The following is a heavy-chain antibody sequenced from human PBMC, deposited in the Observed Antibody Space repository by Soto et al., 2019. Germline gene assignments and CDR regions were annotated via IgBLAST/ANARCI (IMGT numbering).Heavy chain of an antibody. D-gene: IGHD3-10*01. J-gene: IGHJ4*02. CDR1: GYTFTSYG. CDR2: ISAYNGNT. Sequence: GASVKVSCKASGYTFTSYGISWVRQAPGQGLEWMGWISAYNGNTNYAQKLQGRVTMTTDTSTSTAYMELRSLRSDDTAVYYCARDSPSALIWFGETVDYWGQGTLVTVSS. CDR3: ARDSPSALIWFGETVDY. V-gene: IGHV1-18*01.